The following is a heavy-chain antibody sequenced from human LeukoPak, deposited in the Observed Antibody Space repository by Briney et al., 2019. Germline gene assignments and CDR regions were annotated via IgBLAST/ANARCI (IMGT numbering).Heavy chain of an antibody. CDR1: GFTFSSYS. D-gene: IGHD3-16*02. J-gene: IGHJ4*02. CDR2: ISGSGGST. CDR3: AKGGYDYVWGSYRLGY. Sequence: GGSLRLSCAASGFTFSSYSMNWVRQAPGKGLEWVSAISGSGGSTYYADSVKGRFTISRDNSKNTLYLQMNSLRAEDTAVYYCAKGGYDYVWGSYRLGYWGQGTLVTVSS. V-gene: IGHV3-23*01.